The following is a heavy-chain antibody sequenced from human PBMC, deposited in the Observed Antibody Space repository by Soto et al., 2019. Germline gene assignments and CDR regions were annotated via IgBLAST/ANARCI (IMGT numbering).Heavy chain of an antibody. CDR3: AREKDLILGGYAFGY. CDR1: DSSMSPYY. D-gene: IGHD1-26*01. Sequence: SETLSLTCSVSDSSMSPYYWTWFRQAPGKGLEWIGHLLYKGTAAYNPALKGRVTISLDTSKKQVFLNLSSVIAEDTAVYYSAREKDLILGGYAFGYWGPGT. V-gene: IGHV4-59*01. J-gene: IGHJ3*01. CDR2: LLYKGTA.